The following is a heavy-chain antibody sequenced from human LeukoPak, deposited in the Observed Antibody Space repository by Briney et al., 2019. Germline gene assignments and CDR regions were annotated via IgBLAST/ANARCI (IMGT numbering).Heavy chain of an antibody. CDR1: GFTLSDFW. D-gene: IGHD2-15*01. V-gene: IGHV3-74*01. CDR2: INSDGSST. Sequence: PGGSLRLSCAVSGFTLSDFWMHWVRQAPGKGLVWVSRINSDGSSTSYADSVKGRFTISRDNAKNTLYLQMNSLRAEDTAVYYCAKLQSPKDYWGQGTLVTVSS. J-gene: IGHJ4*02. CDR3: AKLQSPKDY.